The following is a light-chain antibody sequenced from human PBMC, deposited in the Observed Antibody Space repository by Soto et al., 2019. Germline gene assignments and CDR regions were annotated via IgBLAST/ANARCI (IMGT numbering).Light chain of an antibody. CDR2: DAS. CDR1: QDINNF. J-gene: IGKJ5*01. CDR3: QQSDDLPT. V-gene: IGKV1-33*01. Sequence: DIQMTQSQSSLSASVGDRVTITCQASQDINNFVNWYQQKPGKAPKLLIYDASTLKTGVPSRFSGSGSGTDFRFTISSLQPQDFATYYCQQSDDLPTFGQGTRLEIK.